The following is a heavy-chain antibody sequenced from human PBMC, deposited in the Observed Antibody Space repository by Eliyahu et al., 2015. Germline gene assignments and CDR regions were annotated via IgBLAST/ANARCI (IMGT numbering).Heavy chain of an antibody. J-gene: IGHJ5*02. CDR1: GYSFTNYE. CDR3: ARGKPDWFDP. Sequence: QVQLVQSGTEVRXPGASVKVSCKASGYSFTNYEXSWVRQAPGQGLEWXGWMSPNSGKTGYAQRFQGRVTMTRDTSISTAYMELSSLTSDDTAVYYCARGKPDWFDPWGQGTLVTVSS. V-gene: IGHV1-8*01. CDR2: MSPNSGKT.